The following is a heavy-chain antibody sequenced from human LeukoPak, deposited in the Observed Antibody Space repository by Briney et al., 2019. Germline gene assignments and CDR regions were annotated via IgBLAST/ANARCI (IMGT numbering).Heavy chain of an antibody. Sequence: GGSLRLSCAASGFTFSSYSMNWVRQAPGQGLEWVSYISNSGDTIYYADSVEGRFTISRDNAKNSLYLQMNSLRDEDTAVYYCARDPAYDGYYFDYWGEGTLVTVSS. CDR3: ARDPAYDGYYFDY. J-gene: IGHJ4*02. CDR2: ISNSGDTI. CDR1: GFTFSSYS. D-gene: IGHD5-12*01. V-gene: IGHV3-48*02.